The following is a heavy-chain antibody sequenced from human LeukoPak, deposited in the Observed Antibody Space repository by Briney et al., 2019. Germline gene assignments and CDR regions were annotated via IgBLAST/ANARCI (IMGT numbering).Heavy chain of an antibody. D-gene: IGHD5/OR15-5a*01. J-gene: IGHJ4*02. CDR3: ARDIGVSKFDY. CDR1: GYTFSSYG. Sequence: ASVKVSCKASGYTFSSYGIRWVRQAPGQGPEWMGWISGYNGKTEYAQKFQGRVTMTTDTSTSTAYMEVRGLRLDDTAMYYCARDIGVSKFDYWGQGTLVTVSS. V-gene: IGHV1-18*01. CDR2: ISGYNGKT.